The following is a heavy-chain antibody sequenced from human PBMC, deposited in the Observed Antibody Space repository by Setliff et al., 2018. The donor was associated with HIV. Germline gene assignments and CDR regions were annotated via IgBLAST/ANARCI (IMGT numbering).Heavy chain of an antibody. CDR1: GYSISSGYF. CDR2: IYHSGNT. V-gene: IGHV4-38-2*02. D-gene: IGHD3-22*01. CDR3: ARDPHYYDSSGHYSYFYFDF. Sequence: SETLSLTCAVSGYSISSGYFWGWIRQPPGKGLEWIGSIYHSGNTYYNPSLKSRVTISVDTSKNQFSLKLNSVTAADTAVYYCARDPHYYDSSGHYSYFYFDFWGLG. J-gene: IGHJ4*02.